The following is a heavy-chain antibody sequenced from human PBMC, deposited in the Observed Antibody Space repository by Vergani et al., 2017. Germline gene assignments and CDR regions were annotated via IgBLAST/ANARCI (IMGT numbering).Heavy chain of an antibody. Sequence: EVQLLESGGGLVQPGGSLRLSCAASGFTFSSYAMSWVRQAPGKGLEWVSTISGSGGSTYYADSVKGRFTISRDNSKNTLYLQMNSLRAEDTAVYYCARMIAAAGTEYFDYWGQGTLVTVSS. J-gene: IGHJ4*02. CDR3: ARMIAAAGTEYFDY. CDR1: GFTFSSYA. V-gene: IGHV3-23*01. D-gene: IGHD6-13*01. CDR2: ISGSGGST.